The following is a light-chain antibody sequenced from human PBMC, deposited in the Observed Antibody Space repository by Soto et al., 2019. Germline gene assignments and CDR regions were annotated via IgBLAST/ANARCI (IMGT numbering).Light chain of an antibody. CDR1: SSDVGGYNR. CDR3: AAWDDSLVV. Sequence: QSVLTQPPSASGSPGQSVTISCTGTSSDVGGYNRVSWYLHHPGKAPKLLIYRNNQRPSGVPDRFSASKSGTSASLAISGLRSEDDADYYCAAWDDSLVVFGGGTQLTVL. CDR2: RNN. V-gene: IGLV1-47*01. J-gene: IGLJ2*01.